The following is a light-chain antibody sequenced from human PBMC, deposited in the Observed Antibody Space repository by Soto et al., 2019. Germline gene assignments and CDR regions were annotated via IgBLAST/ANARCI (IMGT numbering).Light chain of an antibody. CDR1: QSISSW. Sequence: DIPMTQSPSTLSASVGDRVTITCRASQSISSWLAWYQQKSGKAPKVLIYDAASLESGVPSRFSGSGSGTEFTLTINSLQPDDFATYYCQQYNSFPYTFGQGTQLEIK. CDR2: DAA. V-gene: IGKV1-5*01. CDR3: QQYNSFPYT. J-gene: IGKJ2*01.